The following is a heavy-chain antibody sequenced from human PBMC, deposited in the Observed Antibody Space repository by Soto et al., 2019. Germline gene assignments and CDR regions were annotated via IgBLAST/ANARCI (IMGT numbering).Heavy chain of an antibody. J-gene: IGHJ5*02. CDR3: ARIPERLGGGWFDP. Sequence: QVQLQQSGPGLVKPSGTLSLTCDVAGDSISSSNWWSWVRQPPGKGLEWIGEIYHSGSTNYNPSLKSRVSMSVDRSKRQFSLKLSSVTAADTAVYYCARIPERLGGGWFDPWGQGTLVIVSS. CDR1: GDSISSSNW. D-gene: IGHD3-16*01. V-gene: IGHV4-4*02. CDR2: IYHSGST.